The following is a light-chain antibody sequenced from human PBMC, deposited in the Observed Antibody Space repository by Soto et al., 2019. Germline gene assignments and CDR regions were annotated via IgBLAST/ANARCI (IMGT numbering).Light chain of an antibody. V-gene: IGKV3-15*01. CDR1: QSVNSN. CDR2: GIS. J-gene: IGKJ5*01. Sequence: EIVLTQSPAILSVSPGESATLSCRASQSVNSNYLAWYQQHPGQPPRLLIYGISTRATGIPARFSGSGSGTESSLTISSLQSEDFAVYYCQQYSKWPITFGQGTRLEIK. CDR3: QQYSKWPIT.